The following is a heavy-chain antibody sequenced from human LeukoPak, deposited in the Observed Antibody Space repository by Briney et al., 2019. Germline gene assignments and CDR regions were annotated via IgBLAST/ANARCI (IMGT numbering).Heavy chain of an antibody. CDR2: INPNTGGA. CDR3: TSPVGELAAPTDDAFDI. Sequence: ASVKVSCNASGYTFTGYTVHWVRQAPGQGLEYMGWINPNTGGANYAQKFQGWVTMTTDTSISTAYMELSRLKSDDTAVYYCTSPVGELAAPTDDAFDIWGQGTMVIVSS. J-gene: IGHJ3*02. V-gene: IGHV1-2*04. CDR1: GYTFTGYT. D-gene: IGHD6-6*01.